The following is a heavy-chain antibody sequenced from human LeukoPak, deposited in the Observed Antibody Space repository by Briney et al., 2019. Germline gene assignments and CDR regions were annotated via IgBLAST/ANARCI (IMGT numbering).Heavy chain of an antibody. CDR2: ISSSSSYI. V-gene: IGHV3-21*01. CDR3: ARPVHSSSSQNDY. J-gene: IGHJ4*02. D-gene: IGHD6-6*01. Sequence: PGGSLRLSCAASGFTFSSYSMNWVRQAPGKGLEWVSSISSSSSYIYYADSVKGRLTISRDNAKNSLYLQMNSLRAEDTAVYYCARPVHSSSSQNDYWGQGTLVTVSS. CDR1: GFTFSSYS.